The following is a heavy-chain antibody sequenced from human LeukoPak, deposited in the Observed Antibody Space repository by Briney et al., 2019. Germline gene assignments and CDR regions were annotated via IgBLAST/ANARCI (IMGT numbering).Heavy chain of an antibody. Sequence: ASVKVSCKASGYTFTSYYMHWVRQAPGKGLEWMGIINPSGGSTSYAQKFQGRVTLTRDMSTSTVYMELSSLRSEDTAVYYCARAKARTGPRDYWGQGTLISVSS. CDR1: GYTFTSYY. CDR2: INPSGGST. CDR3: ARAKARTGPRDY. J-gene: IGHJ4*02. V-gene: IGHV1-46*01.